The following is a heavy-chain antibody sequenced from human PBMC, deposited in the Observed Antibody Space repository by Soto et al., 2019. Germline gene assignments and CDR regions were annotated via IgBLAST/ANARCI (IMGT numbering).Heavy chain of an antibody. CDR3: ARGTDFDWLSHYYYYGMDV. CDR2: ISSTSSYI. CDR1: GFTFISYS. J-gene: IGHJ6*02. Sequence: EVQLVESGGGLVKPGGSLRLSCAASGFTFISYSMNWVRQAPGKGLVWVSSISSTSSYIYYADSVKSRFTISRDNAKNSLYLQMNSLRAEDTAVYYCARGTDFDWLSHYYYYGMDVWGQGTTVTVSS. V-gene: IGHV3-21*01. D-gene: IGHD3-9*01.